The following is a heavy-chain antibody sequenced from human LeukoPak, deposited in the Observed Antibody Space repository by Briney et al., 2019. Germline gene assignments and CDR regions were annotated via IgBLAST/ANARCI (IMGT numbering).Heavy chain of an antibody. CDR2: IYYSGST. J-gene: IGHJ4*02. Sequence: PSETLSLTCTVSGGSISSYYWSWIRQPPGRGLEWIGYIYYSGSTNYNPSLKSRVTISVDRSKNQFSLKLSSVTAADTAVYYCVLYCSSTSCYKGDDYWGQGTLVTVSS. CDR1: GGSISSYY. V-gene: IGHV4-59*12. CDR3: VLYCSSTSCYKGDDY. D-gene: IGHD2-2*02.